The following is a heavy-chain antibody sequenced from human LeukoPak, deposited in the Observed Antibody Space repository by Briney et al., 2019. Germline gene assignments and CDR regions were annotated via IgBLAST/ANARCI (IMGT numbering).Heavy chain of an antibody. V-gene: IGHV1-8*03. CDR1: GYTFTNYD. Sequence: AAVKVCFKASGYTFTNYDINWVRQATGQGLEWMGGMNPNSGNTGYAQKFQGRVTITRNTSITKAYMELSSLRSEDTAVYYCARAVRRACDIWGQGTMVTVSS. D-gene: IGHD3-10*01. CDR3: ARAVRRACDI. CDR2: MNPNSGNT. J-gene: IGHJ3*02.